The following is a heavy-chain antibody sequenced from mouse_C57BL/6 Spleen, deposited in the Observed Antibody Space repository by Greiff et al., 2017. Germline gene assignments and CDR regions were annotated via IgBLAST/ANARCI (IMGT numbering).Heavy chain of an antibody. CDR1: GYTFTDYN. J-gene: IGHJ4*01. Sequence: VQLKQSGPELVKPEASVKMSCKASGYTFTDYNMHWVKQSHGKSLEWIGYINPNNGGTSYNQKFKGKATLTVNKSSSTAYMELRSLTSEDSAVYYCARSPYDGYWEDDWGQGTSVTVSS. D-gene: IGHD2-3*01. V-gene: IGHV1-22*01. CDR3: ARSPYDGYWEDD. CDR2: INPNNGGT.